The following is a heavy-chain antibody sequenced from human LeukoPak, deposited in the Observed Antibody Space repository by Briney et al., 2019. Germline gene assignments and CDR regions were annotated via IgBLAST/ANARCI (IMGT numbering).Heavy chain of an antibody. Sequence: ASVKVSCKASGFTFTSYYMHWVRQAPGQGLEWMGIINPSGGSTSYAQKFQGRVTMTRDMSTSTVYMGLSSLRSEDTAVYYCARDFRYYGSGSYPWFDPWGQGTLVTVSS. V-gene: IGHV1-46*01. CDR2: INPSGGST. J-gene: IGHJ5*02. D-gene: IGHD3-10*01. CDR3: ARDFRYYGSGSYPWFDP. CDR1: GFTFTSYY.